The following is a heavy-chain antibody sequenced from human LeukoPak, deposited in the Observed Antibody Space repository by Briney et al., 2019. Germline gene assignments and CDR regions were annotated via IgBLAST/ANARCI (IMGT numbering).Heavy chain of an antibody. D-gene: IGHD2-2*02. Sequence: PGGSLRLSCAASGFTFSVYAMSWVRQAPGKGLEWVSGISGSSSHTKDADFVRGRFTIYRDNSRNTLFLQLNSLTAEDTAVYYCAKEHDYTNAAPEWGFDSCGQGSLVIVSS. CDR2: ISGSSSHT. CDR3: AKEHDYTNAAPEWGFDS. V-gene: IGHV3-23*01. J-gene: IGHJ4*02. CDR1: GFTFSVYA.